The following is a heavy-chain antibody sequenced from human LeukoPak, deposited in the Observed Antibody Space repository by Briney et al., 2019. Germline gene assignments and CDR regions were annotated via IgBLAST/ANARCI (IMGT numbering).Heavy chain of an antibody. CDR2: IYTTGST. V-gene: IGHV4-61*02. J-gene: IGHJ4*02. CDR3: ASQGSDSGWFYF. CDR1: GDSISSGSYY. D-gene: IGHD6-19*01. Sequence: SETLSLTCTVSGDSISSGSYYWSWIRQPAGKGLEWIGRIYTTGSTNYNPSLKSRLTISIDTSETQFSLKMTSVTAADTAVYYCASQGSDSGWFYFWGQGTLVTVSS.